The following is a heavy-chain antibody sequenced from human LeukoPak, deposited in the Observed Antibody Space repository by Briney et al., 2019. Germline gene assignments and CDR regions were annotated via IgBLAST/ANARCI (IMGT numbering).Heavy chain of an antibody. CDR3: AKKVVVGATSPYSDFQD. V-gene: IGHV3-23*01. Sequence: PGGSLRLSCAASGFTVSSTYMSWVRQTPGKGLEWVSAISGSGVTTHYAGSVKGRFSISRDNSKNTLYLQMNSLRAEDTALYYCAKKVVVGATSPYSDFQDWGQGTLVTVSS. CDR2: ISGSGVTT. J-gene: IGHJ1*01. D-gene: IGHD1-26*01. CDR1: GFTVSSTY.